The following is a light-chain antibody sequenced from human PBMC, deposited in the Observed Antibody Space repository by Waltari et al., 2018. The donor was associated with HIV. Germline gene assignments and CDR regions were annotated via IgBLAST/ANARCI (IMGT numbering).Light chain of an antibody. CDR3: YSTDSSGYPL. Sequence: SYELTQPPSVSVSPGQAARITCSGDTLPNKYAYWYQQKSGQAPVLVIYEDSERPSGIPERFSSSSSGTMATLTISGAQVEDEADYYCYSTDSSGYPLFGGGTKLTVL. J-gene: IGLJ2*01. CDR1: TLPNKY. CDR2: EDS. V-gene: IGLV3-10*01.